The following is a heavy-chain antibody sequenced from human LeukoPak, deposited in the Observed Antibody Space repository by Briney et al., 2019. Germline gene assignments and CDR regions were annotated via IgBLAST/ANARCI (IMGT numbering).Heavy chain of an antibody. CDR1: GYTFIDYY. CDR3: ARRYYDNSGHSYGYYFDY. Sequence: ASVKVSCKASGYTFIDYYMHWVRQAPGQGLEWMGVINPRGGSTIYAQDFQGRVTLTRDTSTSTVYMELSSLRSEDTAVYYCARRYYDNSGHSYGYYFDYWGQGTLVTVSS. V-gene: IGHV1-46*01. D-gene: IGHD3-22*01. J-gene: IGHJ4*02. CDR2: INPRGGST.